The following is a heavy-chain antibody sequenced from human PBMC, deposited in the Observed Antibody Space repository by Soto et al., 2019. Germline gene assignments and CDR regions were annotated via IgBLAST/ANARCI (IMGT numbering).Heavy chain of an antibody. V-gene: IGHV3-49*03. CDR1: GFTFGDYA. D-gene: IGHD6-19*01. CDR3: TRGFYSSGWSSYGMDV. CDR2: IRSKAYGGTT. J-gene: IGHJ6*02. Sequence: LRLSCTASGFTFGDYAMSWFRQAPGKGLEWVGFIRSKAYGGTTEYAASVKGRFTISRDDSKSIAYLQMNSLKTEDTAVYYCTRGFYSSGWSSYGMDVWGPGTTVTVSS.